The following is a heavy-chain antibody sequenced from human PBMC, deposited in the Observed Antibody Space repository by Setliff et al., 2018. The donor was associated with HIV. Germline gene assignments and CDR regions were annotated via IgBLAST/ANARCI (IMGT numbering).Heavy chain of an antibody. CDR3: AKELAASGLGYFDS. V-gene: IGHV3-53*01. J-gene: IGHJ4*02. CDR2: IYGGGST. Sequence: GGSLRLSCAASGFNVRNNYMSWVRQAPGKGLEWVSAIYGGGSTYYADSVKGRFTISRDNSKNTVYLQMNSLRAEDTAEYYCAKELAASGLGYFDSWGRGILVTVSS. CDR1: GFNVRNNY. D-gene: IGHD3-22*01.